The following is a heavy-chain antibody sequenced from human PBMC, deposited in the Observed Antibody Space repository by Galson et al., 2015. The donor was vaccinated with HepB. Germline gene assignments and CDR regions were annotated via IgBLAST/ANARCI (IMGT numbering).Heavy chain of an antibody. Sequence: SLRLSCAASGFTFSNHGMHWVRQAPGKGLEWVAVISYDGSNKYYADSVKGRFTISRDNSKNTLYLQMTSLRAEDTAVYYCARDRSSGGDCLDHWGQGTLVTVSS. J-gene: IGHJ4*02. CDR3: ARDRSSGGDCLDH. V-gene: IGHV3-30*03. CDR1: GFTFSNHG. D-gene: IGHD2-21*02. CDR2: ISYDGSNK.